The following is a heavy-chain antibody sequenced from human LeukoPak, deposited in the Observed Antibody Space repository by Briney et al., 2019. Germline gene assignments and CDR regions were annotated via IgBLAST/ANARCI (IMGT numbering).Heavy chain of an antibody. CDR3: ARELRYCSGGSCPFDY. CDR2: ISSSSSYI. CDR1: GFTFSSYS. J-gene: IGHJ4*02. D-gene: IGHD2-15*01. V-gene: IGHV3-21*01. Sequence: GSLRLSCAASGFTFSSYSMNWVRQAPGKGLEWVSSISSSSSYIYYAGSVKGRFTISRDNAKNSLYLQMNSLRAEDTAVYYCARELRYCSGGSCPFDYWGQGTLVTVSS.